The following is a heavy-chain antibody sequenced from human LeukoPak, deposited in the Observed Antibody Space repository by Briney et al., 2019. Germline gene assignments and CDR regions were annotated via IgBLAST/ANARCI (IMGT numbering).Heavy chain of an antibody. CDR2: IYYSGST. D-gene: IGHD4-23*01. J-gene: IGHJ3*02. Sequence: SETLSLTCTVSGGSISSYYWSWIRQPPGKGLEWIGYIYYSGSTNYNPSLKSRVTISEDTSKNQFSLKLSSVTAADTAVYYCARVTPGLYAFDIWGQGTMVTVSS. CDR3: ARVTPGLYAFDI. V-gene: IGHV4-59*01. CDR1: GGSISSYY.